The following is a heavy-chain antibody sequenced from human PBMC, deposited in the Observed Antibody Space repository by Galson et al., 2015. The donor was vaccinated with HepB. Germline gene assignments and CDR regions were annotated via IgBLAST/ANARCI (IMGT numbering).Heavy chain of an antibody. D-gene: IGHD4-17*01. J-gene: IGHJ4*02. CDR3: ARGSSFKIWGTVTPFDY. CDR1: GFAFSSYS. Sequence: SLRLSCAASGFAFSSYSMNWVRQAPGKGLEWVSSISSSSSYIYYADSVKGRFTISRDNAKNSLYLQMNSLRAEDTAVYYCARGSSFKIWGTVTPFDYWGQGTLVTVSS. V-gene: IGHV3-21*01. CDR2: ISSSSSYI.